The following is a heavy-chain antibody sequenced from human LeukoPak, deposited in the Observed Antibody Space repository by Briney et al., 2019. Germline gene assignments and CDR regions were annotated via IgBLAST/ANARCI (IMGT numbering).Heavy chain of an antibody. Sequence: GGSLRLSCAASGFTFSSYAMSWVRQAPGKGLEWVSDINGSGGSTYYADSVKGRFTISRDNSKTTLYLQMNSLRADDTAVYYCAKGGRYCSGGNCYFFDYWGQGTLVTVSS. D-gene: IGHD2-15*01. CDR2: INGSGGST. CDR3: AKGGRYCSGGNCYFFDY. J-gene: IGHJ4*02. CDR1: GFTFSSYA. V-gene: IGHV3-23*01.